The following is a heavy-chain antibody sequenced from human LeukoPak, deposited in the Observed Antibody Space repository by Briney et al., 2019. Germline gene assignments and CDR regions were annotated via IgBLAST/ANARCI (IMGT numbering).Heavy chain of an antibody. J-gene: IGHJ4*02. Sequence: PGGSLRLSCAASGFTFSSYAMSWVRQASGKGLEWVSSISSSSSYIYYADSVKGRFTISRDNAKNSLYLQMNSLGAEDTAVYYCARDDYGDYGHYFDYWGQGTLVTVSS. V-gene: IGHV3-21*01. D-gene: IGHD4-17*01. CDR2: ISSSSSYI. CDR3: ARDDYGDYGHYFDY. CDR1: GFTFSSYA.